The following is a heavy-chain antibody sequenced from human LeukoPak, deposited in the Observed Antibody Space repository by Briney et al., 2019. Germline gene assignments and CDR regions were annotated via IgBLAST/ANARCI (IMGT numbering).Heavy chain of an antibody. J-gene: IGHJ6*03. Sequence: GGSLRLSCAASGFTFSSYSMNWVRQAPGKGLEWVSSISSSSSYIYYADSVKGRFTISRDNAKNSLYLQMNSLRAEDTAVYYCARGARGAARSMDVWGKGTTVTVSS. CDR1: GFTFSSYS. V-gene: IGHV3-21*01. CDR3: ARGARGAARSMDV. D-gene: IGHD6-6*01. CDR2: ISSSSSYI.